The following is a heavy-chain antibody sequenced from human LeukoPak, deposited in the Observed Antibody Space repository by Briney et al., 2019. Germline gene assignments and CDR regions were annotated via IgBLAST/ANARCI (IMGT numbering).Heavy chain of an antibody. J-gene: IGHJ4*02. V-gene: IGHV3-23*01. D-gene: IGHD2-15*01. CDR2: ISGSGGST. Sequence: GGSLRLSCAASGFTFSSYAMSWVRQAPGKGLEWVSAISGSGGSTYYADSVKGRFTISRDNSKNTLYLQMNSLRAEDTAVYYCARDVGYCSGGSCYNRLDYWGQGTLVTVSS. CDR3: ARDVGYCSGGSCYNRLDY. CDR1: GFTFSSYA.